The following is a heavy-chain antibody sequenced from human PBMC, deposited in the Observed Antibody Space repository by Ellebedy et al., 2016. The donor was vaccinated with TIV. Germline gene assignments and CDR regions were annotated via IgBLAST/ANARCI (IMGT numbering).Heavy chain of an antibody. CDR1: DFTFSNHW. Sequence: GESLKISCAASDFTFSNHWMNWVRQAPGKGLDWVATIKKDGSQNYYVDSVKGRFTISRDNAKNSVYLQMTSLRVEDTAVYYCARGPDYGDRSDFLDFWGQGTRVTVSS. CDR2: IKKDGSQN. D-gene: IGHD4-17*01. CDR3: ARGPDYGDRSDFLDF. J-gene: IGHJ4*02. V-gene: IGHV3-7*03.